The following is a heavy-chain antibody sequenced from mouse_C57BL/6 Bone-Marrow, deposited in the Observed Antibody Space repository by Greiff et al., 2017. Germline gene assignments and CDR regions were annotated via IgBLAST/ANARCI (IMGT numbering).Heavy chain of an antibody. CDR2: IDPENGDT. Sequence: VQLQQSGAELVRPGASVKLSCTASGFNIKDDYMHWVKQRPEQGLEWIGWIDPENGDTEYASKFQGKATITADTSSNTAYLQLSSLTAEDTAVYYCTPNYFAMDYWGQGTSVTVSS. D-gene: IGHD4-1*01. J-gene: IGHJ4*01. V-gene: IGHV14-4*01. CDR3: TPNYFAMDY. CDR1: GFNIKDDY.